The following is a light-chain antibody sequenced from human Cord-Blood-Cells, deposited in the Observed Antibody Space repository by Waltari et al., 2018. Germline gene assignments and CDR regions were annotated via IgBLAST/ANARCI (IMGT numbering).Light chain of an antibody. CDR2: DVS. J-gene: IGLJ2*01. CDR1: SSDVGGYNY. V-gene: IGLV2-11*01. Sequence: QSALTQPRSVSGSPGQYVTISCTGTSSDVGGYNYGSWYQQHPGKAPKRMIYDVSKRPSGVPDRFSGSKSGNTASLTISGLQAEDEADYYCCSYAGSYTVFGGGTKLTVL. CDR3: CSYAGSYTV.